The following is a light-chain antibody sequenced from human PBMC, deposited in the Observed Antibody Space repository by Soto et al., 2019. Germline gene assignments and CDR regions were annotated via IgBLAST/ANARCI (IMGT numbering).Light chain of an antibody. CDR1: SSDVGGYNY. Sequence: QSALTQPASVSGSPGQSITISCTGSSSDVGGYNYVSWYQQHPGKAPKLMIYEVSNRPSGVSSRFSGSKSGNTASLTISGLQAEDEADYYCISFTSNSQWVFGGGTKLTVL. V-gene: IGLV2-14*01. CDR3: ISFTSNSQWV. J-gene: IGLJ3*02. CDR2: EVS.